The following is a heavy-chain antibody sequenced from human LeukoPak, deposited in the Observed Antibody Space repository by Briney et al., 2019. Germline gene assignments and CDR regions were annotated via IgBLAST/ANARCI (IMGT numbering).Heavy chain of an antibody. CDR3: ARGLGGYSYGP. J-gene: IGHJ4*02. D-gene: IGHD5-18*01. CDR2: INSDGRST. V-gene: IGHV3-74*01. Sequence: GGSLRLSCAASGFTFSSHWMYWFRQAPGKGLVWVSRINSDGRSTNYADSVKGRFTISRDNAKNTLYLQMNSLRAEDTAVYYCARGLGGYSYGPWGQGTLVTVSS. CDR1: GFTFSSHW.